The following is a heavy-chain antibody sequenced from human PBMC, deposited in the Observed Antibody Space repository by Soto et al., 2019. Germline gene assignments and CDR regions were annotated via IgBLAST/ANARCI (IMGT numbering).Heavy chain of an antibody. V-gene: IGHV3-21*01. Sequence: GGSLRLSCAASGFTFSSYSMNWVRQAPGKGLEWVSSISSSSSYIYYADSVKGRFTISRDNAKNSLYLQMNSLRAEDTAVYYCVRASNYRFVVVNTEADYWGQGTLVTVSS. CDR3: VRASNYRFVVVNTEADY. J-gene: IGHJ4*02. CDR2: ISSSSSYI. CDR1: GFTFSSYS. D-gene: IGHD2-15*01.